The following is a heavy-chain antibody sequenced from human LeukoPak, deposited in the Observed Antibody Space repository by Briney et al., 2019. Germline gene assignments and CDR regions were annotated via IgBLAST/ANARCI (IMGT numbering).Heavy chain of an antibody. Sequence: ASVKVSCKASGYTFTSYAMHWVRQAPGQRLEWMGWINAGNGNTKYSQELQGRVTITRDTSASTAYMELSSLRSEDMAVYYCASALYGDYFPYFDYWGQGTLVTVSS. J-gene: IGHJ4*02. CDR1: GYTFTSYA. CDR2: INAGNGNT. D-gene: IGHD4-17*01. CDR3: ASALYGDYFPYFDY. V-gene: IGHV1-3*03.